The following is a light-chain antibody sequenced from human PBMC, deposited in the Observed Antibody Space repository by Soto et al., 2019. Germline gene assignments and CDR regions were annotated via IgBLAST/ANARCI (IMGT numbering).Light chain of an antibody. Sequence: QSALIQPPSVSGSPGQSVTISCTGTSSDVGSYDYVSWYQQHPGTVPKPMIYNVNTQPSGVPDRFSGSKSGNTASMTISGLQAEDKVDYKSCPYTGGALNEVFGTGTKLTVL. V-gene: IGLV2-11*01. CDR3: CPYTGGALNEV. CDR2: NVN. CDR1: SSDVGSYDY. J-gene: IGLJ1*01.